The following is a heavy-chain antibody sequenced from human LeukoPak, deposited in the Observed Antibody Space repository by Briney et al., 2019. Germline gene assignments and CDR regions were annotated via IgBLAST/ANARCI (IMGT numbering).Heavy chain of an antibody. CDR3: AREGEWELRLDY. V-gene: IGHV3-48*03. CDR2: ISSSSRAI. D-gene: IGHD1-26*01. Sequence: GGSLRLSCAASGFTFSSYEMNWVRQAPGKGLEWVSYISSSSRAIFYADSVKGRFTISRDNAKNSLYLQMYSLRGEDTAVYYCAREGEWELRLDYWGQGTLVTVSS. J-gene: IGHJ4*02. CDR1: GFTFSSYE.